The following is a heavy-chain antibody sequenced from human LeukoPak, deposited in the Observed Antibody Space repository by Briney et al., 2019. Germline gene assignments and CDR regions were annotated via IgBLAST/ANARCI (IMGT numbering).Heavy chain of an antibody. J-gene: IGHJ4*02. CDR1: GGSISSSSYY. V-gene: IGHV4-39*07. D-gene: IGHD3-3*02. CDR2: IYYSGST. Sequence: SETLSLTCTVSGGSISSSSYYWGWIRQPPGKGLEWIGSIYYSGSTYYNPSLKRRVTISVDTSKNQFSLKLSSVTAADTAVYYCARVLDDDGGVDYWGQGTLVTVSS. CDR3: ARVLDDDGGVDY.